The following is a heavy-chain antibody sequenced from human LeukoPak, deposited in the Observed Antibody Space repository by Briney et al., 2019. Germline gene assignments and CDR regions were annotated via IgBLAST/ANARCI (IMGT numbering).Heavy chain of an antibody. CDR2: ISYSGSPI. Sequence: AGGSLRLPCAASGFTFSSYEMNWVRQAPGKGLEWFSYISYSGSPIYYADSVKGRFTISRDNAKNSLYLQMNSLRAEDTAVYYCATVGRAARPGYWGQGTLVTVSS. CDR3: ATVGRAARPGY. J-gene: IGHJ4*02. V-gene: IGHV3-48*03. CDR1: GFTFSSYE. D-gene: IGHD6-6*01.